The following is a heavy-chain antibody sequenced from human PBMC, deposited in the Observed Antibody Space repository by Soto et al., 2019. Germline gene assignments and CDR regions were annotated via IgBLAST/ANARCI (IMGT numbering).Heavy chain of an antibody. CDR1: GGSISSGSYY. D-gene: IGHD6-19*01. CDR2: ISYSGNT. CDR3: ATDWAGTKNLYGLDV. V-gene: IGHV4-31*03. Sequence: QVQLQESGPGLVKPSQTLSLTCTVSGGSISSGSYYWGWIRQHPGKGLEWIGYISYSGNTYYNPSLNRRVIISLDTSKNKVSLRLSSVTAADTAVYYCATDWAGTKNLYGLDVWGQGTTVTVSS. J-gene: IGHJ6*02.